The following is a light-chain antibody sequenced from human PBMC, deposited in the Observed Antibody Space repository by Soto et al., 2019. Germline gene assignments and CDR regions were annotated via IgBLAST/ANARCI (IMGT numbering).Light chain of an antibody. V-gene: IGKV3-11*01. J-gene: IGKJ1*01. Sequence: ESGFTQSPGTLSLSTAERATLSCRASQSVSYYLAWYQQKPGQAPRLLIYDASSRATGVPDRFSGSGSGTEFTLTISNLQAEDSAVYHCHQYSNTFRTLGQGTMVDIK. CDR2: DAS. CDR3: HQYSNTFRT. CDR1: QSVSYY.